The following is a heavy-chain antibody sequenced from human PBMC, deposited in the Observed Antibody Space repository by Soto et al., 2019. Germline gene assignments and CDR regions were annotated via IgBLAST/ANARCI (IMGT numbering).Heavy chain of an antibody. CDR1: GGSMSNYY. CDR2: IYYSGTT. J-gene: IGHJ5*02. V-gene: IGHV4-59*01. D-gene: IGHD3-3*01. Sequence: QVLLQESGPGLVKPSETLSLTCSVSGGSMSNYYWIRIRQPPGKGLEWIGYIYYSGTTNYNPSLKSRVTISEDTSKNQFSLELKSVTAADTAVYYCARGPARSGYYTWFDPWGQGVLVTVSS. CDR3: ARGPARSGYYTWFDP.